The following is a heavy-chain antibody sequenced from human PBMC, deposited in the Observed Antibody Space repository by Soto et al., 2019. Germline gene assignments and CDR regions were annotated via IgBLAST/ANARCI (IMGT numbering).Heavy chain of an antibody. D-gene: IGHD2-21*02. V-gene: IGHV3-23*01. CDR1: GFTFSSYA. CDR2: ISGSGGST. J-gene: IGHJ4*02. Sequence: GGSLRLSCAASGFTFSSYAMSWVRQAPGKGLEWVSAISGSGGSTYYADSVKGRFTISRDNSKNTLYLQMNSLRAEDTAVYYCAKGPHIVVVTAAVNYFDYWGQGTLVTVSS. CDR3: AKGPHIVVVTAAVNYFDY.